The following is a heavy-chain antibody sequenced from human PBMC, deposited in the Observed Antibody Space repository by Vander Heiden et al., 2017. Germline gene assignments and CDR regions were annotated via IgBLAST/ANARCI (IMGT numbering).Heavy chain of an antibody. J-gene: IGHJ4*02. CDR2: IRSKAYGGTT. V-gene: IGHV3-49*04. D-gene: IGHD1-20*01. CDR1: GFTFGDYA. CDR3: TRVWGGYNWNPIDY. Sequence: EVQLVDAGGGLVQPGRSLRLSCTASGFTFGDYAMSWVRQDPGKGLEWVGFIRSKAYGGTTEYAASVKGRFTISRDDSKSIAYLQMNSLKTEDTAVYYCTRVWGGYNWNPIDYWGQGTLVTVSS.